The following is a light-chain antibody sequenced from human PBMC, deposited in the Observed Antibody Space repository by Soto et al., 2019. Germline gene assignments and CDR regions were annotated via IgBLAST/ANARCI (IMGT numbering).Light chain of an antibody. Sequence: DIQMTQSPSSLSASVGDRFTITCRASQGISSYLAWYQQKPGKAPKLLIYAASTLQSGVPSRFSGSGSGTDFTLTISSLQPEDFATYYCQQLNSYPLTFGGGTKVDI. CDR2: AAS. V-gene: IGKV1-9*01. CDR1: QGISSY. CDR3: QQLNSYPLT. J-gene: IGKJ4*01.